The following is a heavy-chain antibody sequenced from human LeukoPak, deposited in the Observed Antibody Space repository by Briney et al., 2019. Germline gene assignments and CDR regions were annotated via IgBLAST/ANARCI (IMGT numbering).Heavy chain of an antibody. CDR1: GFTLSDYW. CDR2: IKQDESEI. CDR3: ARDKIVGPTKFES. D-gene: IGHD1-26*01. V-gene: IGHV3-7*01. Sequence: GGSLRLSCAASGFTLSDYWMSWVRQAPGKGLEWVANIKQDESEIYYVDSVKGRFTISRDNAKNSLYLEMNSLRAEDTAVYYCARDKIVGPTKFESWGQGTLVTVSS. J-gene: IGHJ4*02.